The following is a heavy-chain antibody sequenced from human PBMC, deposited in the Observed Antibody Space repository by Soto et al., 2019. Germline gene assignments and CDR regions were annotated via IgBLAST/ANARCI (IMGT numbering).Heavy chain of an antibody. CDR1: GYTFTSYA. D-gene: IGHD3-16*01. V-gene: IGHV1-3*01. Sequence: GASVKVSCKASGYTFTSYAVHWVRQAPGQRLEWMGWINAGNGNTKYSQKFQGRVTITRDTSAGTAYMELSSLRSEDTAVYYCATYAWGRAFDIWGQGTMVTVSS. J-gene: IGHJ3*02. CDR3: ATYAWGRAFDI. CDR2: INAGNGNT.